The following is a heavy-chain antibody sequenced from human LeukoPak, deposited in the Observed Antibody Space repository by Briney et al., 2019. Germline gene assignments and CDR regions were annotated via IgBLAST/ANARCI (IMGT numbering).Heavy chain of an antibody. J-gene: IGHJ4*02. Sequence: ASVKVSCKASGYTFTGYYMHWVRQAPGQGLEWMGWINPNSGGTNYAQKFQGRVTMTRDTSISTAYMELSRLRSDDTAVYYCARGDSPIAAAGFDYWGQGTLVTVSS. D-gene: IGHD6-13*01. V-gene: IGHV1-2*02. CDR3: ARGDSPIAAAGFDY. CDR1: GYTFTGYY. CDR2: INPNSGGT.